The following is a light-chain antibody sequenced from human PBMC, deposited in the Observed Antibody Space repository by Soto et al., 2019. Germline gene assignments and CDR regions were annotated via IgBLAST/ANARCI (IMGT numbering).Light chain of an antibody. J-gene: IGLJ1*01. CDR3: QVWDSSSDHYV. V-gene: IGLV3-21*02. CDR1: NIGSKS. CDR2: DDS. Sequence: SYELTQPPSVSVAPGQTARITCGGSNIGSKSVHWYQQKPGQAPVLVVYDDSDRPSGIPERFSGSNSGNTATLTISRVEAGDEADYYCQVWDSSSDHYVFGNGTKV.